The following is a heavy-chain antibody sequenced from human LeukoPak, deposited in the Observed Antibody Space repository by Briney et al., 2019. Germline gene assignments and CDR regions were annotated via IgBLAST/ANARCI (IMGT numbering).Heavy chain of an antibody. V-gene: IGHV5-51*01. D-gene: IGHD5-18*01. CDR3: ARHRNAGYSYGYGAQHNWFDP. CDR1: GYSFTSYW. J-gene: IGHJ5*02. Sequence: GESLQISCKGSGYSFTSYWIGWVRQMPGKGLEWMGIIYPGDSDTRYSPSFQGQVTISADKSISTAYLQWSSLKASDTAMYYCARHRNAGYSYGYGAQHNWFDPWGQGTLVTVSS. CDR2: IYPGDSDT.